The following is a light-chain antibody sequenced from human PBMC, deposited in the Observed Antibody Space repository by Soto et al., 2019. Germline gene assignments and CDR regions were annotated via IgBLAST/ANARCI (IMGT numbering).Light chain of an antibody. V-gene: IGLV1-47*01. CDR1: SSNIGDSY. Sequence: QSVLTQPPSASGTPGQRVTISCSGSSSNIGDSYGYWFQQLPGTAPKLLIYRNNQRPSGVPDRFSGSKSGTSASLAISGLRPEDEADYYCVTWDDSLRGWVFGGGTKLTVL. CDR3: VTWDDSLRGWV. J-gene: IGLJ3*02. CDR2: RNN.